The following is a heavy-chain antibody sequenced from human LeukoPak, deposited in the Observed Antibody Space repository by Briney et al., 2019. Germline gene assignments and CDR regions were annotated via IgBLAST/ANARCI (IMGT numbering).Heavy chain of an antibody. D-gene: IGHD4-23*01. Sequence: SQTLSLTCTVSGGSISSGDYYWSWIRQPPGQGLEWIGYIYYSGSTYYNPSLKSRVTISVDTSKNQFSLKLSSVTAADTAVYYCARVSRGGNSVRFDYWGQGTLVTVSS. CDR3: ARVSRGGNSVRFDY. CDR1: GGSISSGDYY. CDR2: IYYSGST. V-gene: IGHV4-30-4*01. J-gene: IGHJ4*02.